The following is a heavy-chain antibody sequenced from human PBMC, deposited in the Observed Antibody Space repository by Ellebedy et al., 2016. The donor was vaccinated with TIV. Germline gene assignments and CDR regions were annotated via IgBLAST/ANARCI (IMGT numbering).Heavy chain of an antibody. CDR3: ARSLPFGESYVPFDY. V-gene: IGHV4-34*01. Sequence: SETLSLTXAVYGGSFSGYYWSWIRQPPGKGLEWIGEINHSGSTNYNPSLKSRVTISVDKSKNQFSLKLSSVTAADTAVYYCARSLPFGESYVPFDYWGQGTLVTVSS. D-gene: IGHD3-10*01. J-gene: IGHJ4*02. CDR1: GGSFSGYY. CDR2: INHSGST.